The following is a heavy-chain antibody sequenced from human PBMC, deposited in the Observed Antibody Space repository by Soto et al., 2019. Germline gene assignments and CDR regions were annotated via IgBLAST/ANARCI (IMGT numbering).Heavy chain of an antibody. D-gene: IGHD3-22*01. CDR3: ANIAFYYDSSRHIHSFDF. Sequence: SDPLCLTCTVSGRSISSYYWSWIRQPQGKGLEWIGSIYYSGSTNYNPSLKSRVTISEDTSKSPFSPKLSSMTSAATAVSYWANIAFYYDSSRHIHSFDFWGQGTLVTVSS. V-gene: IGHV4-59*07. J-gene: IGHJ4*02. CDR2: IYYSGST. CDR1: GRSISSYY.